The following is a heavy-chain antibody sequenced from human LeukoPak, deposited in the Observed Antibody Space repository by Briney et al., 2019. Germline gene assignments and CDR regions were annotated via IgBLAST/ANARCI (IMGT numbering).Heavy chain of an antibody. D-gene: IGHD3-10*01. J-gene: IGHJ6*02. Sequence: ASVKVSCKASGYTFTGYYMHWVRQAPGQGLEWMGWINPNSGGTNYAQKFQGRVTMTRDTSISTAYMELSRLRSDDTAVYYCARDVPPITMVRGVVKYYYGMGVWGQGTTVTVSS. CDR3: ARDVPPITMVRGVVKYYYGMGV. CDR2: INPNSGGT. V-gene: IGHV1-2*02. CDR1: GYTFTGYY.